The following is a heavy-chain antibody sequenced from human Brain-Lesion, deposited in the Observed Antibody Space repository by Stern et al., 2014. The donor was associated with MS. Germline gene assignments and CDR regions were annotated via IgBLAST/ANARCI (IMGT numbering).Heavy chain of an antibody. Sequence: VQLVESGGGVVQPGRSLRLSCAASGFTFSSFGMHWGRKAPGKGLEGGAVISYDGSNKYYADSVKGRFTISRDNSKNTLYMQMNSLRAEDTAVYYCAKDRQWLTYFFDYWGQGSLVTVSS. J-gene: IGHJ4*02. CDR1: GFTFSSFG. D-gene: IGHD3-22*01. CDR3: AKDRQWLTYFFDY. CDR2: ISYDGSNK. V-gene: IGHV3-30*18.